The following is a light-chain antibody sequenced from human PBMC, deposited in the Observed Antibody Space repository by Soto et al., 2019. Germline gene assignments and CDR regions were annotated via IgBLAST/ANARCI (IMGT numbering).Light chain of an antibody. CDR2: EVT. V-gene: IGLV2-8*01. J-gene: IGLJ2*01. CDR3: LSYAGSNNVV. Sequence: QSALTQPPSASGSPGQSVTISCTGASSDVGGYNSVSWYQQHPGKAPKLMIYEVTKRPSGVPDRFSGSKSGNMASLTVSGLQAEDEADYYCLSYAGSNNVVFGGGTKLTVL. CDR1: SSDVGGYNS.